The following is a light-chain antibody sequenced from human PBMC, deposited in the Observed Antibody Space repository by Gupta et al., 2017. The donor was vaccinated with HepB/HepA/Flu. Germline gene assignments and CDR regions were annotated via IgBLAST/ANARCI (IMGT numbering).Light chain of an antibody. V-gene: IGLV1-47*01. CDR1: SSTIGKNY. CDR2: RND. CDR3: AAWDDRRSGRV. J-gene: IGLJ3*02. Sequence: SLLPQPPPASGSPRQPVTTPSSVSSSTIGKNYVYWYQQRPGTAPNLLIYRNDQRPSGVPDRFSGSKASTSASLAISGPRFEDEDDSDCAAWDDRRSGRVFGGGTKLTVL.